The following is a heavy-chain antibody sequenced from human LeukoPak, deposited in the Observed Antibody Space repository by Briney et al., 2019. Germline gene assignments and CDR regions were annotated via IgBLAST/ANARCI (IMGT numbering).Heavy chain of an antibody. CDR3: ARGPSGCHNT. J-gene: IGHJ4*02. CDR2: INWNGGST. D-gene: IGHD5-12*01. V-gene: IGHV3-20*04. Sequence: GGSLRLSCAASGFTFDDYGMSWVRQAPGKGLEWVSGINWNGGSTGYADSVKGRLTISRDNSKNTLYLQMNSLRAEDTAVYYCARGPSGCHNTGGQGTLVTVSS. CDR1: GFTFDDYG.